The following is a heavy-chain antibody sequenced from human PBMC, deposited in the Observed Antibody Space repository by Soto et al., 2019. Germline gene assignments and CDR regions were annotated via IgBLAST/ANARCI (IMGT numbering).Heavy chain of an antibody. CDR2: ISGSGGST. CDR1: GFTFSSYA. CDR3: AKRSCSITSCYFDY. V-gene: IGHV3-23*01. Sequence: EVQLLESGGGLVQPGGSLRLSCAASGFTFSSYAMSWVRQAPGKGLEWVSSISGSGGSTYYADSVKGRFTISRDNSKNTLYRQMNSLRAEDTAVYYCAKRSCSITSCYFDYWGQGTLVTVSS. D-gene: IGHD2-2*01. J-gene: IGHJ4*02.